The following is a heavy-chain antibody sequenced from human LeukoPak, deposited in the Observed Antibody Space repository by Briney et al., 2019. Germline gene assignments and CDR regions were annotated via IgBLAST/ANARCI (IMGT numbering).Heavy chain of an antibody. V-gene: IGHV4-39*07. D-gene: IGHD1-1*01. CDR3: ARARTGFDL. Sequence: SETLSLTCTVSGGSISSGGYYWSWIRQHPGKGLEWIGSLYYSGSTYYNPSLKSRVTISVDTSKYQFSLKLSSVTAADSAVYYCARARTGFDLWGQGALVTVSS. CDR1: GGSISSGGYY. CDR2: LYYSGST. J-gene: IGHJ5*02.